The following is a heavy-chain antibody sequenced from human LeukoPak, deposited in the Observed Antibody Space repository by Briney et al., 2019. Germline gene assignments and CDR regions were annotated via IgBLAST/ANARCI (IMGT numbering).Heavy chain of an antibody. J-gene: IGHJ4*02. Sequence: PGGSLRLSCAASGFTFSSYAMSWVRQAPGKGLEWVSAISGSGGSTYYADSVKGRFTISRDNSKNTLYLQMNSLRAEDTAVYYCAKDSPYYYDSSGYYPFDYWGQGTLVTVSS. CDR1: GFTFSSYA. CDR3: AKDSPYYYDSSGYYPFDY. D-gene: IGHD3-22*01. CDR2: ISGSGGST. V-gene: IGHV3-23*01.